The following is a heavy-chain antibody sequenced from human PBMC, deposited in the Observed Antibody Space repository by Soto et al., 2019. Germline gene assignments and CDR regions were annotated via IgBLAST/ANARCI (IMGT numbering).Heavy chain of an antibody. V-gene: IGHV4-34*01. D-gene: IGHD6-19*01. CDR2: INHSGST. Sequence: SETLSLTCAVYSGSFSDYYWSWIRQPPGKGLEWIGEINHSGSTNYNPSLKSRVTISVDTSKNQFSLMLSSVTAADTAVYYCASSGYSSGWYMGCGQGTLVTVSS. CDR3: ASSGYSSGWYMG. J-gene: IGHJ4*02. CDR1: SGSFSDYY.